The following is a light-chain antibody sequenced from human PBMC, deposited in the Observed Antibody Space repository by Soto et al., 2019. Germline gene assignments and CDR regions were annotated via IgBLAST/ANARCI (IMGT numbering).Light chain of an antibody. V-gene: IGLV1-51*01. CDR1: SSNIRNNY. Sequence: QSVLTQPPSVSAAPRQKVTISCSGSSSNIRNNYVSWYQQLPGTAPKLLIYDNNKRPSGIPDRFSGSKSGTSATLGITGLQTGDEADYYCGTWDSSLSAYVFGNGTKVT. CDR2: DNN. CDR3: GTWDSSLSAYV. J-gene: IGLJ1*01.